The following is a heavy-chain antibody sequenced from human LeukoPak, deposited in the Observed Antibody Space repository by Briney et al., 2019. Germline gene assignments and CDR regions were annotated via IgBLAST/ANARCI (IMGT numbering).Heavy chain of an antibody. CDR1: GFTFSSYS. J-gene: IGHJ4*02. CDR3: AKVAKYYYGSETYYFFEH. D-gene: IGHD3-10*01. Sequence: PGGSLRLSCAASGFTFSSYSMNWVRQAPGKGLEWVANIKQDGSEEYYVDSVKGRFTISRDNAKNSLYLQMNSLRVEDTAVYYCAKVAKYYYGSETYYFFEHWGQGTPVTASS. V-gene: IGHV3-7*01. CDR2: IKQDGSEE.